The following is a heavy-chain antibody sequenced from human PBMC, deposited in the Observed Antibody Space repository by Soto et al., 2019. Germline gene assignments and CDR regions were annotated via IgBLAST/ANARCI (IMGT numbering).Heavy chain of an antibody. CDR1: GDSTSNYY. V-gene: IGHV4-59*01. D-gene: IGHD2-15*01. CDR2: ISYSGNT. CDR3: ACLRGKRGSPIDY. J-gene: IGHJ4*02. Sequence: SSETLSLTCIISGDSTSNYYWSWIRQSPGKGLEWIGYISYSGNTNYNPSLKGRVTISVDTSKDQLSLKVTSVTAADTAMYYCACLRGKRGSPIDYWGQGIQVTVSS.